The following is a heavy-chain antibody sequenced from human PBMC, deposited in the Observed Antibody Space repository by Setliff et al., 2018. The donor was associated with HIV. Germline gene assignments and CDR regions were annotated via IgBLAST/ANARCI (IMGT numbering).Heavy chain of an antibody. CDR3: AREPRVVTPFDY. V-gene: IGHV4-4*08. Sequence: PSETLSLTCTVSGGSISSYYWSWIRQPPGKGLEWLGYVSSSGTTNYTPSLESRLTISVDTSKNQFSLKLSSVTAADTAVYYCAREPRVVTPFDYWGQGTLVTVSS. D-gene: IGHD2-15*01. CDR2: VSSSGTT. J-gene: IGHJ4*02. CDR1: GGSISSYY.